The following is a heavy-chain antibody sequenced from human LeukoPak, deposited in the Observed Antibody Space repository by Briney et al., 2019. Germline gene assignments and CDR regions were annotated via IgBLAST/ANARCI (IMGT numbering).Heavy chain of an antibody. CDR1: GFTFSVYG. Sequence: GRSLRLSCVASGFTFSVYGMHWVRQAPGKGLEWVAVISYGGRNEYYADSLRGRSSISRDNSKNTLYLQMNSLRAEDTAVYYCAKGGNGYLGLRENWGQGTLVTVSS. D-gene: IGHD5-24*01. CDR3: AKGGNGYLGLREN. CDR2: ISYGGRNE. J-gene: IGHJ4*02. V-gene: IGHV3-30*18.